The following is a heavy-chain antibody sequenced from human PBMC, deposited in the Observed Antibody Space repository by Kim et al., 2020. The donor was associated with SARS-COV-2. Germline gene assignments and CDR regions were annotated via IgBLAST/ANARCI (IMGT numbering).Heavy chain of an antibody. V-gene: IGHV3-21*01. CDR1: GFTFSSYS. CDR3: ARVQIAVAGTREFGY. D-gene: IGHD6-19*01. CDR2: ISSSSSYI. J-gene: IGHJ4*02. Sequence: GGSLRLSCAASGFTFSSYSMNWVRQAPGKGLEWVSSISSSSSYIYYADSVKGRFTISRDNAKNSLYLQMNSLRAEDTAVYYCARVQIAVAGTREFGYWGQGTLVTVSS.